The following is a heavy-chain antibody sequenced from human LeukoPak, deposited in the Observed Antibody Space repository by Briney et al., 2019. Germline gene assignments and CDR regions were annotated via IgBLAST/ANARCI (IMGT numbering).Heavy chain of an antibody. D-gene: IGHD4-23*01. CDR1: GFTFSSYA. CDR3: VKGGGNVRRYFEY. Sequence: GSLRLSCAASGFTFSSYAMTWVRQAPGKGLEWVSSISVNGGTTYYADSVKGRFTISRDSSKNTLYLQMNSLRAEDTAVYYCVKGGGNVRRYFEYWGQGTLVTVSS. CDR2: ISVNGGTT. J-gene: IGHJ4*02. V-gene: IGHV3-23*01.